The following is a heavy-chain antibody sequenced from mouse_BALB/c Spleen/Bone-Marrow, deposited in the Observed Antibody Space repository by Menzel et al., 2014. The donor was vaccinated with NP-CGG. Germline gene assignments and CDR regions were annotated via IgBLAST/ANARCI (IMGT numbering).Heavy chain of an antibody. J-gene: IGHJ1*01. V-gene: IGHV1S81*02. D-gene: IGHD1-1*01. Sequence: VQLQQSGAELVKPGASVKLSCKASGYSFTNYYMYWVKRRPGQGLEWIGEINPSNGGINFNEKFKNKATLTVDKSSSTAYMQLSSLTSEDSAVYYCTRSNYGYWYFDVWGAGTTVTVSS. CDR2: INPSNGGI. CDR3: TRSNYGYWYFDV. CDR1: GYSFTNYY.